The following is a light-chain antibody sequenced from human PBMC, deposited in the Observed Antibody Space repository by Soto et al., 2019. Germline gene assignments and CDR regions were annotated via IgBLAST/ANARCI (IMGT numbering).Light chain of an antibody. Sequence: DIQMTQSPSSLSASVGDRVTITCRASQSISYYLNWYQQKPGKAPKLLIYTESTLQSGVPARFSGSGSGTEFTLTISSLQPEDFATYYCQQSYSTPLTFGGGTKVEIK. V-gene: IGKV1-39*01. J-gene: IGKJ4*01. CDR3: QQSYSTPLT. CDR2: TES. CDR1: QSISYY.